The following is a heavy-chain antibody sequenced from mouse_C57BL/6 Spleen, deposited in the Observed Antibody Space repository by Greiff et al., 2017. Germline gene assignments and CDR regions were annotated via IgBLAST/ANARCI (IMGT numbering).Heavy chain of an antibody. CDR1: GFNIKDYY. CDR3: ARSLFTTVVARGFAY. J-gene: IGHJ3*01. Sequence: EVQLQQSGAELVRPGASVKLSCTASGFNIKDYYMHWVKQRPEQGLEWIGRIDPEDGDTEYAPKFQGKATMTADTSSNTAYLQLSSLTSEDSAVYFCARSLFTTVVARGFAYWGQGTLVTVSA. CDR2: IDPEDGDT. D-gene: IGHD1-1*01. V-gene: IGHV14-1*01.